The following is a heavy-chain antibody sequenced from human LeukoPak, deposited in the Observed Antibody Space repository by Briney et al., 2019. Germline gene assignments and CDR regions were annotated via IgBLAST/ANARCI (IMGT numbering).Heavy chain of an antibody. CDR3: ARVKYSSRYYSYYYMDV. J-gene: IGHJ6*03. V-gene: IGHV4-39*01. CDR1: GVSISSSNSY. D-gene: IGHD6-19*01. Sequence: SETLSLTCTVSGVSISSSNSYWGWIRQPPGKGLEWIGSIYYSGNTYYNASLKSQVSISIDTSKNQFSLRLTSVTAADTAVYYCARVKYSSRYYSYYYMDVWGKGTTVTVSS. CDR2: IYYSGNT.